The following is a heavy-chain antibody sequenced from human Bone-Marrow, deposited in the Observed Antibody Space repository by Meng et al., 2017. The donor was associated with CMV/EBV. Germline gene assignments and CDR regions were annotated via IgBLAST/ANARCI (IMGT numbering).Heavy chain of an antibody. D-gene: IGHD3-16*02. J-gene: IGHJ6*02. CDR3: ARGSAGLSTDYYYYGMDV. CDR1: GFTFDDYA. V-gene: IGHV3-7*01. Sequence: GESLKISCAASGFTFDDYAMHWVRQAPGKGLEWVANIKQDGSEKYYVDSVKGRFTISRDNAKNSLYLQMNSLRAEDTAVYYCARGSAGLSTDYYYYGMDVWGRGTTVTVSS. CDR2: IKQDGSEK.